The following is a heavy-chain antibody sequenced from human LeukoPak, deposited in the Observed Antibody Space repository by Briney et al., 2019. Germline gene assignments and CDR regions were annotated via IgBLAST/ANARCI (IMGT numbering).Heavy chain of an antibody. V-gene: IGHV3-66*01. J-gene: IGHJ4*02. CDR3: AKDGGITMIVVESFDY. CDR2: IYSGGST. Sequence: GGSLRLSCAASGFTVSSNYMSWVRRAPGKGLEWVSVIYSGGSTYYADSVQGRFTISRDNSKNTLYLQMNSLRAEDTAVYYCAKDGGITMIVVESFDYWGQGTLVTVSS. CDR1: GFTVSSNY. D-gene: IGHD3-22*01.